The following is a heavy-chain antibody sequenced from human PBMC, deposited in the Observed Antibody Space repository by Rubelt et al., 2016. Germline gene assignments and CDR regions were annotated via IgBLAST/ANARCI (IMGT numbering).Heavy chain of an antibody. J-gene: IGHJ4*02. CDR2: INTNTGNS. CDR1: GYTFTSYA. Sequence: QVQLVQSGSELKKPGASVKVSCKASGYTFTSYAMNWVRQAPGQGLEWMGWINTNTGNSTYAQGLTGRFVVALDTAVRTAYLQISSLKAEDTAVYYCARDPSSWQGWLLWGQGTLVTVSS. D-gene: IGHD6-13*01. CDR3: ARDPSSWQGWLL. V-gene: IGHV7-4-1*02.